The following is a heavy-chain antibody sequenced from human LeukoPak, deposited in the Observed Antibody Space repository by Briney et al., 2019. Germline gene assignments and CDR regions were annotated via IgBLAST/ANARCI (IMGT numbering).Heavy chain of an antibody. Sequence: GGSLRLSCAASGFXFSTYAITWVRQAPGKGLEWVSAISGSGGSTYYADSVKGRFTISRDSSKNTLYLQLNSLRAEDTAVYYCAKDRGKALPGRYYFDYWGQGILVTVSS. V-gene: IGHV3-23*01. CDR2: ISGSGGST. CDR1: GFXFSTYA. J-gene: IGHJ4*02. CDR3: AKDRGKALPGRYYFDY. D-gene: IGHD3-16*01.